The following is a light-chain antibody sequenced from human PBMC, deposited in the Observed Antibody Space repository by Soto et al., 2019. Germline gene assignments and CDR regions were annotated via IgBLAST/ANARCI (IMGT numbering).Light chain of an antibody. CDR3: CSYAGTYTFYV. Sequence: HSVLTQPRSVSGSPGQSVTISCTGTSSDVGGYDYVSWYQQHPGKAPKLMIYDVTKRPSGVPDRFSGSRSGNTASLTISGLQAEDDADYYCCSYAGTYTFYVFGTGTKVTVL. J-gene: IGLJ1*01. CDR1: SSDVGGYDY. V-gene: IGLV2-11*01. CDR2: DVT.